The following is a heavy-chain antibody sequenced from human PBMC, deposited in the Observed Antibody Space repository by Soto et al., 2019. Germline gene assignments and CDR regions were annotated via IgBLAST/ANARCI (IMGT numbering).Heavy chain of an antibody. J-gene: IGHJ5*02. D-gene: IGHD3-3*01. CDR2: ISAYNGNT. CDR3: ARVSNPYDFWSGPLNWFDP. V-gene: IGHV1-18*01. Sequence: ASVKVSCKASGHTFTSYGISWVRQAPGQGLEWMGWISAYNGNTNYAQKLQGRVTMTTDTSTSTAYMELRSLRSDDTAVYYCARVSNPYDFWSGPLNWFDPWGQGTLVTVSS. CDR1: GHTFTSYG.